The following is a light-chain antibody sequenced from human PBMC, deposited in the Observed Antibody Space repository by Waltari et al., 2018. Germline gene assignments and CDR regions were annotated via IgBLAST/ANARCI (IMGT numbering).Light chain of an antibody. CDR1: INDIGRFDF. V-gene: IGLV2-14*01. CDR2: EVK. CDR3: SSYTTRSTWV. J-gene: IGLJ3*02. Sequence: QSALTQTASVSASPGQPITMSCTGTINDIGRFDFVSWYQQHPGQAPRLLIYEVKYRPSGVSDRFSGSKSDNTASLTIFGLQAEDEADYYCSSYTTRSTWVFGGGTKLTVL.